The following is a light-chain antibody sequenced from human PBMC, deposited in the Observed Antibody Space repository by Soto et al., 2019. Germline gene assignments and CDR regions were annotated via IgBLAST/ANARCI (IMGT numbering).Light chain of an antibody. Sequence: EIVKTQSPATLSVSPGERATLSCRASQSVSSNLAWYQQKPGQAPRLLIYGASTRATGIPARFSGSGSGTEFTLTISSLQSEDFAVYYCQQYSNWSPITFGQGTRLEIK. CDR1: QSVSSN. V-gene: IGKV3-15*01. CDR2: GAS. CDR3: QQYSNWSPIT. J-gene: IGKJ5*01.